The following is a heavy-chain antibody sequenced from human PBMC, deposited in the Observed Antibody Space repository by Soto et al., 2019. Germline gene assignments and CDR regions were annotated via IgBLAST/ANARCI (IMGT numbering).Heavy chain of an antibody. CDR3: ARRGAVAGLHY. V-gene: IGHV3-74*01. D-gene: IGHD6-19*01. CDR1: GFTFSSDW. CDR2: INSDGSST. J-gene: IGHJ4*02. Sequence: EVQLVESGGGLVQPGGSLRVSCAASGFTFSSDWMHWVRQAPGKGLVWVSRINSDGSSTSYADSVKGRFTISRDNAKNTLYLQMHSLRAEDTAIYYCARRGAVAGLHYWGQGTLVTVSS.